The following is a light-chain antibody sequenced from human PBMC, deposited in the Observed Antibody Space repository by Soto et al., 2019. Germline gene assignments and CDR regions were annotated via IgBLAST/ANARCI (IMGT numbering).Light chain of an antibody. J-gene: IGKJ1*01. V-gene: IGKV3-20*01. Sequence: EFVLTQSPGTLSLSPGERATRSCRASQRVSSSYLAWYQQKPGKAPRLLIYGASSRATGIPDRFSGSGSGTAFTLTISRLEPEDFAVYYCQQYGSSPPWTFGQGTKV. CDR2: GAS. CDR1: QRVSSSY. CDR3: QQYGSSPPWT.